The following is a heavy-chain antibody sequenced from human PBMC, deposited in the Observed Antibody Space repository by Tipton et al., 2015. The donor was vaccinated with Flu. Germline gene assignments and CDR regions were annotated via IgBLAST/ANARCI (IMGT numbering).Heavy chain of an antibody. J-gene: IGHJ6*02. V-gene: IGHV4-39*07. CDR3: ARDVGPQIKVTGGLDG. D-gene: IGHD2-21*02. CDR2: IYYTGST. Sequence: LRLSCTVFGGSIRGSTDFWAWIRQSPGKGLEWIGTIYYTGSTYYNVSLKSRVTISVDTSKNQFSLKLSSVTAADTDVDYCARDVGPQIKVTGGLDGWGQGTTVTVSS. CDR1: GGSIRGSTDF.